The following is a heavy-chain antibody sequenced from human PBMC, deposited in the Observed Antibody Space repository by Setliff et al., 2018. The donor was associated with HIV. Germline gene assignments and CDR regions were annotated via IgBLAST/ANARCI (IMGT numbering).Heavy chain of an antibody. CDR1: GGSIVSSSYY. CDR2: MYYRGTT. CDR3: ARQGLTMNRGVPAPILYYFDY. Sequence: SETLSLTCTVSGGSIVSSSYYWGWIRPPPGKGLEWIGTMYYRGTTYNNPSLKSRVTFSADTSKNQFSLNLNSVTATDTAVYYCARQGLTMNRGVPAPILYYFDYWGPGILVTVSS. V-gene: IGHV4-39*01. J-gene: IGHJ4*02. D-gene: IGHD3-10*01.